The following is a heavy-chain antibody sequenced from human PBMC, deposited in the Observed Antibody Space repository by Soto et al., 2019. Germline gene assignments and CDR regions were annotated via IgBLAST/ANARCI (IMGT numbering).Heavy chain of an antibody. V-gene: IGHV3-74*01. CDR2: INRDANDI. CDR1: RGAFGDYW. CDR3: ARDVPHYWFDS. D-gene: IGHD3-10*01. J-gene: IGHJ5*01. Sequence: EVQLVESGGGLVQPGGSLRLSCEASRGAFGDYWMHWVRQAPGKGLVWVSRINRDANDIIYADSVKGRFTASRDNANNMVFLQMNRLRVEDTAVYYCARDVPHYWFDSWGQGTLVTVSS.